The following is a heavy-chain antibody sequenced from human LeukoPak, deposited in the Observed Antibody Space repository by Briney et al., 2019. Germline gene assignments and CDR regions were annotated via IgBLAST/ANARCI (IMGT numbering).Heavy chain of an antibody. V-gene: IGHV3-23*01. Sequence: SGGSLRLSCAASGFTFSSYAMSWVRQAPGKGLEWVSAISGSGGSTYYADSVKGRFTISRDNSKNTLYLQMNSLRAEDTAVYYCAKAGGYYYGSGDYDYWGQGTLVTVSS. J-gene: IGHJ4*02. CDR3: AKAGGYYYGSGDYDY. CDR1: GFTFSSYA. D-gene: IGHD3-10*01. CDR2: ISGSGGST.